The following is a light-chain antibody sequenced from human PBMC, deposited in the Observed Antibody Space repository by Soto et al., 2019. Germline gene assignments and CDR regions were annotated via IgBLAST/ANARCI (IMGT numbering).Light chain of an antibody. CDR3: QQYKKWPPIT. Sequence: EIVMTQSPATLSVSPGESATLSCRASQSVSSNLAWYQQKPGQAPRLLMYDASTRATGIPARFSGSGSGTEFTLTISSLQSEDFAVYYCQQYKKWPPITFGQGTRLEIK. CDR2: DAS. V-gene: IGKV3-15*01. CDR1: QSVSSN. J-gene: IGKJ5*01.